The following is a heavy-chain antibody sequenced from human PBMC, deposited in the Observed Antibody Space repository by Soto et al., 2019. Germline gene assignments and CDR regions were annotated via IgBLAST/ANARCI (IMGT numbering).Heavy chain of an antibody. D-gene: IGHD2-2*01. CDR3: ARRRYCSSTSCYRLRNYYYYGMDV. V-gene: IGHV5-10-1*01. CDR2: IDPSDSYT. CDR1: GYSFTIYW. J-gene: IGHJ6*02. Sequence: GESLKISCKGSGYSFTIYWISWVRQMPGKGLEWMGRIDPSDSYTNYSPSFQGHVTISADKSISTAYLQWSSLKASDTAMYYCARRRYCSSTSCYRLRNYYYYGMDVWGQGTTVTVSS.